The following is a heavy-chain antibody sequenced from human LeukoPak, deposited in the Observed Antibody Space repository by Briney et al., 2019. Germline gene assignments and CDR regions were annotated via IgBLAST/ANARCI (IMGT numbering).Heavy chain of an antibody. CDR1: GGSVSSGSYY. CDR3: ARVDTAMEYFDY. J-gene: IGHJ4*02. CDR2: IYYSGST. V-gene: IGHV4-61*01. D-gene: IGHD5-18*01. Sequence: SETLSLTCTVSGGSVSSGSYYWSWIRQPPGKGLEWIGYIYYSGSTNYNPSLKSRVTISVDTSKNQFSLKLSSVTAADTAVYYCARVDTAMEYFDYWGQGTLVTVPS.